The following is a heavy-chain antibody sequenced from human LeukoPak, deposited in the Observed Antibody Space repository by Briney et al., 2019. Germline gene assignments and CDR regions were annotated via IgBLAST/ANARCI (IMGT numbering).Heavy chain of an antibody. CDR1: GYTFTSYG. D-gene: IGHD2-8*01. CDR2: ISAYNGNT. Sequence: AASVKVSCKASGYTFTSYGISWVRQAPGQGLEWMGWISAYNGNTNYAQKLQGRVTMTTDTSTSTAYMELRSLRSDDTAVYYCARDLVLMVYATNIGGYGDYALFDYWGQGTLVTVSS. CDR3: ARDLVLMVYATNIGGYGDYALFDY. V-gene: IGHV1-18*01. J-gene: IGHJ4*02.